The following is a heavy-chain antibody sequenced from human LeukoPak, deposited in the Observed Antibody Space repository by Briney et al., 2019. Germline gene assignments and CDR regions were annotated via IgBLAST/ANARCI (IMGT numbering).Heavy chain of an antibody. CDR2: IDHSGSS. J-gene: IGHJ5*01. CDR1: GGSFSGYY. Sequence: SETLSLTCAVYGGSFSGYYWSWIRQPPGKGLEWIGEIDHSGSSNYNPSLKSRVTISVDTSKNQFSLKLSSVTAADMAVYYCARAPSRYDVLTGYYGGWFDSWGQGTLVTVSS. D-gene: IGHD3-9*01. CDR3: ARAPSRYDVLTGYYGGWFDS. V-gene: IGHV4-34*01.